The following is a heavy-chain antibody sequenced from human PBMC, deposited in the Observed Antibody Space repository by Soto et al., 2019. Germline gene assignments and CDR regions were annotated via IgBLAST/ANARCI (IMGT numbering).Heavy chain of an antibody. CDR2: IWYDGSNK. J-gene: IGHJ4*02. D-gene: IGHD3-22*01. CDR3: ARGPRDSSGSQLDY. V-gene: IGHV3-33*01. CDR1: GFTFSSYG. Sequence: GGSLRLSXAVSGFTFSSYGMHWVRQAPGKGLEWVADIWYDGSNKYYADSVKGRFTISRDNSKSTLYLQMNSLRAEDTAVYHCARGPRDSSGSQLDYWGQGTLVTVSS.